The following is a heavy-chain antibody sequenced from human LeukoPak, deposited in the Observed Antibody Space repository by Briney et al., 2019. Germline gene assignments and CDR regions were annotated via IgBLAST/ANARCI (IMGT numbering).Heavy chain of an antibody. CDR3: AGRLTQYDCFDP. Sequence: SQTLSLTCAISGDIVSSNSVTWNWIRQSPSRGLEWLGRTYYRSTWYNDYAVSVRGRITVNPDTSKNQFSLHLNSVTPEDTAVYYCAGRLTQYDCFDPWGQGILVTVSS. J-gene: IGHJ5*02. V-gene: IGHV6-1*01. D-gene: IGHD2-2*01. CDR1: GDIVSSNSVT. CDR2: TYYRSTWYN.